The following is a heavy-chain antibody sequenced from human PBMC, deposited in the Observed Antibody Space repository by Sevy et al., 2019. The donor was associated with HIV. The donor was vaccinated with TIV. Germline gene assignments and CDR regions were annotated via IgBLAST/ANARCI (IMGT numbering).Heavy chain of an antibody. J-gene: IGHJ6*02. Sequence: GGSLRLSCAASGFTFSSYAMHWVRQAPGKGLEWVAVISYDGSNKYYADSVKGRFTISRDNSKNTLYLQMNSLRAEDTAVYYCARDPFILTVAGTLFFGYYGMDVWGQGTTVTVSS. CDR2: ISYDGSNK. CDR3: ARDPFILTVAGTLFFGYYGMDV. V-gene: IGHV3-30-3*01. D-gene: IGHD6-19*01. CDR1: GFTFSSYA.